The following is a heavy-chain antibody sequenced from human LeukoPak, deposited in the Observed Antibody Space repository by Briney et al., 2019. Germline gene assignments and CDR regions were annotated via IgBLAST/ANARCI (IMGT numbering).Heavy chain of an antibody. Sequence: GGSLRLTCAASGFTFSSYAMNWVRQAPGKGLEWVSSISESGGTTDYADSVKGRFTISRDNSKNTLYLQMNSLRAEDTAVYYCARQWLINGWGQGILVTVSS. CDR1: GFTFSSYA. CDR2: ISESGGTT. D-gene: IGHD6-19*01. J-gene: IGHJ4*02. V-gene: IGHV3-23*01. CDR3: ARQWLING.